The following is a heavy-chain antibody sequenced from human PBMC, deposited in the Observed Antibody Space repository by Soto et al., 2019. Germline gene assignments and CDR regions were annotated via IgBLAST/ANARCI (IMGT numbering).Heavy chain of an antibody. CDR3: ARHGYNYGGGYFDY. V-gene: IGHV3-66*04. J-gene: IGHJ4*02. Sequence: EVQLVESGGGLVQPGGSLRLSCAASGITVSSKYMSWVRQAPGKGLEWVSVIYSDGSAYYADSVKGRFTISRDNSKNTLYLQMNSLRAEDTAVYYCARHGYNYGGGYFDYWGQGTLVTVSS. CDR1: GITVSSKY. CDR2: IYSDGSA. D-gene: IGHD5-18*01.